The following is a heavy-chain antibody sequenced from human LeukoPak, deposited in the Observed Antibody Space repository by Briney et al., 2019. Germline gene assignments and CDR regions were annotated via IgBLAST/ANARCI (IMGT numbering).Heavy chain of an antibody. CDR3: ARDASRSGKGAFDI. J-gene: IGHJ3*02. V-gene: IGHV1-69*05. Sequence: SVKVSCKASVGTFSSYAISWVRQAPGQELEWMGGIIPIFGIANYAQKFQGRVTITTDESTSTAYMGLSSLRSEDTAVYYCARDASRSGKGAFDIWGQGTMVTVSS. D-gene: IGHD4-23*01. CDR2: IIPIFGIA. CDR1: VGTFSSYA.